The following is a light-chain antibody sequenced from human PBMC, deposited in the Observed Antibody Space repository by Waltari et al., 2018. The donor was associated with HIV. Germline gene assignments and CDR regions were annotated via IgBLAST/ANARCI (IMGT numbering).Light chain of an antibody. CDR1: SLSKQS. V-gene: IGLV3-25*03. CDR2: KDN. Sequence: SSDLTQPPSVSVSPGQTATIPSPGDSLSKQSTSSYKQRPGQAPVLLISKDNKRPSGIPGRFSGSTSGTTVTLAISRVQPDDEADYYCQSSDTSGTSVIFGGGTKLTVL. CDR3: QSSDTSGTSVI. J-gene: IGLJ2*01.